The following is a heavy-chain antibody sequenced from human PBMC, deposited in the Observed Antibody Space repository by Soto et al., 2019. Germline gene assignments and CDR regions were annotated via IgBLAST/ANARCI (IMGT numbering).Heavy chain of an antibody. J-gene: IGHJ6*02. Sequence: LSLTCTVSCGSISLGDYSWSWIRQPPGKGLEWIGYIYYSGSTYYNPSLKSRVTISVDTSKNQFSLKLSSVTAADTAVYYCASVVVPAAIPYYDGMDVWGQGTTVTVAS. CDR3: ASVVVPAAIPYYDGMDV. V-gene: IGHV4-30-4*01. CDR1: CGSISLGDYS. CDR2: IYYSGST. D-gene: IGHD2-2*01.